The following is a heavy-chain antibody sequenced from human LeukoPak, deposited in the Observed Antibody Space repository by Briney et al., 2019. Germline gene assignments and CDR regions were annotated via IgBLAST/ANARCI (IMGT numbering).Heavy chain of an antibody. V-gene: IGHV1-2*04. J-gene: IGHJ4*02. CDR2: INPNSGGT. D-gene: IGHD6-13*01. Sequence: ASVKVSCKASGYTFTGYYMHWVRQAPGQGLEWMGWINPNSGGTNYAQKFQGWVTMTRDTSISTAYMEPSRLRSDDTAVYYCARDLAAAGPTYYFDYWGQGTLVTVSS. CDR1: GYTFTGYY. CDR3: ARDLAAAGPTYYFDY.